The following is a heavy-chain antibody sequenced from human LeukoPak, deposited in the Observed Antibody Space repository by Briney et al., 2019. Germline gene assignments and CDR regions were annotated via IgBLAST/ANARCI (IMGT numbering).Heavy chain of an antibody. D-gene: IGHD1-14*01. CDR2: IRYDGSNK. CDR3: AKDLNRIPPPLDFDY. V-gene: IGHV3-30*02. CDR1: GFTFSSYG. J-gene: IGHJ4*02. Sequence: QPGGSLRLSCAASGFTFSSYGMHWVRQAPGKGLEWVAFIRYDGSNKYYADSVKGRFTISRDNSKNTLYLQMNSLRAEDTAVYYCAKDLNRIPPPLDFDYWGQGTLVTVSS.